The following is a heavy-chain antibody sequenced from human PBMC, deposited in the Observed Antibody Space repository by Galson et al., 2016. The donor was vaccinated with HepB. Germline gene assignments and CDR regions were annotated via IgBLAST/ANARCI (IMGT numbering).Heavy chain of an antibody. V-gene: IGHV1-2*02. J-gene: IGHJ4*02. Sequence: SVKVSCKASGYTFTGYYMHWVRQAPGQGLEWMGGLNPDSGDTNYAQKFQVRVTMTRVTSFSTAYMELGSLRSDDTAVYYCARVIDDGSGHYYLDYWGQGTLVTSSS. D-gene: IGHD3-22*01. CDR2: LNPDSGDT. CDR1: GYTFTGYY. CDR3: ARVIDDGSGHYYLDY.